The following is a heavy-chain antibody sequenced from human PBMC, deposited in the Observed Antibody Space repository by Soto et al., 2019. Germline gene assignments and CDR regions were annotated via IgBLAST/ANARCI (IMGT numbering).Heavy chain of an antibody. J-gene: IGHJ5*02. CDR1: GYTFTSHA. V-gene: IGHV1-3*05. Sequence: QVRLVQSGAEEKKPGASVKVACKASGYTFTSHAMHWVRQAPGQRLEWMGWINAGNGKKKYSQKCQGRVTITTDTSASTAYMEMISLISYDTAAYYCATDGIAATGTSWFDPLGQGTMVTVSS. CDR3: ATDGIAATGTSWFDP. CDR2: INAGNGKK. D-gene: IGHD6-13*01.